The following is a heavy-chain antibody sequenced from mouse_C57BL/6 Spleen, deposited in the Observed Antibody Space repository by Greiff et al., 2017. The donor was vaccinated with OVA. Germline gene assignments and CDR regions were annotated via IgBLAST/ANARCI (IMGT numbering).Heavy chain of an antibody. CDR3: ASSFCYGSSYEYFDV. J-gene: IGHJ1*03. V-gene: IGHV1-81*01. D-gene: IGHD1-1*01. CDR2: IYPRSGNT. CDR1: GYTFTSYG. Sequence: QVQLQQSGAELARPGASVKLSCKASGYTFTSYGISWVKQRTGQGLEWIGEIYPRSGNTYYNEKFKGKATLTADKSSSTAYMELRSLTSEDSAVYFCASSFCYGSSYEYFDVWGTGTTVTVSS.